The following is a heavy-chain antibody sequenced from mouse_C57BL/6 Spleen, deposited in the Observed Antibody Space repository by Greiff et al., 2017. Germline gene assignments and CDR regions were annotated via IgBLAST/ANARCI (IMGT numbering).Heavy chain of an antibody. CDR2: IDPSDSET. CDR3: AREITTGAWFAY. CDR1: GYTFTSYW. V-gene: IGHV1-52*01. D-gene: IGHD1-1*01. Sequence: VQLQQSGAELVRPGSSVKLSCKASGYTFTSYWMHWVKQRPIQGLEWIGNIDPSDSETHYNQKFKDKATLTVDKSSSTAYMQLSSLTSEDSAVYYCAREITTGAWFAYWGQGTLVTVSA. J-gene: IGHJ3*01.